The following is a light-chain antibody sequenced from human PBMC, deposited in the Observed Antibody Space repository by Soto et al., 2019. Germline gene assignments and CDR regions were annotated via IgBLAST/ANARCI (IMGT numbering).Light chain of an antibody. CDR1: SSDVGGYNY. Sequence: QSALTQPASLSGSPGQSITISCTGTSSDVGGYNYVSWYQQHPGKAPKLMIYEVSNRPSGVSNRFSGSKSGNTASLNISGLQAEDEADYYCSSYTSSSTPHHVFGTGTKLTVL. V-gene: IGLV2-14*01. CDR2: EVS. J-gene: IGLJ1*01. CDR3: SSYTSSSTPHHV.